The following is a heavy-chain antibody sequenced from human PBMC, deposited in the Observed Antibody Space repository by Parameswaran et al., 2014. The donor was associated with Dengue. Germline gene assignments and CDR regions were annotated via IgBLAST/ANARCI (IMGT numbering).Heavy chain of an antibody. Sequence: VRQMPGKGLEWMGRIDPSDSYTNYSPSFQGHVTISADKSISAVYLQWNSLKASDTAMYYCVGGGNYYSYYMDIWAKGTPVTVSS. CDR3: VGGGNYYSYYMDI. J-gene: IGHJ6*03. V-gene: IGHV5-10-1*01. CDR2: IDPSDSYT. D-gene: IGHD3-16*01.